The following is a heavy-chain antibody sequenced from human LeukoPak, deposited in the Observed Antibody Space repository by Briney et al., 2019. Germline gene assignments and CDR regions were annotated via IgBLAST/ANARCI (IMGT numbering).Heavy chain of an antibody. V-gene: IGHV3-74*01. CDR1: GFTFSSYW. J-gene: IGHJ4*02. D-gene: IGHD6-19*01. Sequence: GGSLRLSCAASGFTFSSYWMHWVRQAPGRGLVWVSRINSDGSSTSYADSVKGRFAISRDNAKNTLYLQMNSLRAEDTAVYYCARVVGSSGWYLGYWGQGTLVTVSS. CDR3: ARVVGSSGWYLGY. CDR2: INSDGSST.